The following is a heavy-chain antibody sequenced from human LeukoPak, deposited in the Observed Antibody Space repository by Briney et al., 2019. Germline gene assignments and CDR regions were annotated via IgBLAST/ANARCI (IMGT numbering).Heavy chain of an antibody. CDR1: GGSISSYY. D-gene: IGHD1-26*01. CDR2: IYTSGST. J-gene: IGHJ3*02. Sequence: SETLSLTCTVSGGSISSYYWSWIRQPAGKGLEWIGRIYTSGSTNYNPSLKSRVTMSVDTSKNQFSLRLSSVTAADTAVYYCARLKWEEDAFDIWGQGTMVTVSS. CDR3: ARLKWEEDAFDI. V-gene: IGHV4-4*07.